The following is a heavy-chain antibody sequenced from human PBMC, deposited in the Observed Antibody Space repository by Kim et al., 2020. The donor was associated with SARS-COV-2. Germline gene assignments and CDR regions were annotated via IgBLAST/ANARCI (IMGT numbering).Heavy chain of an antibody. D-gene: IGHD3-16*02. J-gene: IGHJ4*01. CDR3: ARAAIYDYVWGSYRPPYF. Sequence: SETLSLTCTVSGGSISSYYWSWIRQPPGKGLEWIGYIYYSGSTNYNPSLKSRVTISVDTSKNQFSLKLSSVTAADTAVYYCARAAIYDYVWGSYRPPYF. V-gene: IGHV4-59*01. CDR1: GGSISSYY. CDR2: IYYSGST.